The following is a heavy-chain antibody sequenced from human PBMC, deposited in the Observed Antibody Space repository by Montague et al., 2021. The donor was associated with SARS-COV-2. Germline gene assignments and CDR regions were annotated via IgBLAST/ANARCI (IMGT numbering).Heavy chain of an antibody. CDR3: ARDNMGSIDY. Sequence: SLRLSCAASGFTFSTYYMQWVRQAPGKGLEWVAIMSYDGSSRYYVDSVKGRFTISRDSSRNTLYLQMDSLRSEDTAVYYCARDNMGSIDYWGQGTLVTASS. J-gene: IGHJ4*02. D-gene: IGHD1-26*01. CDR2: MSYDGSSR. V-gene: IGHV3-30*04. CDR1: GFTFSTYY.